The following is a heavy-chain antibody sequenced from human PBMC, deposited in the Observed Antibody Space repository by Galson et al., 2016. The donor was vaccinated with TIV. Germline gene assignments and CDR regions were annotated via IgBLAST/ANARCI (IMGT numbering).Heavy chain of an antibody. CDR2: IYYAGNT. CDR1: GGSISDYY. V-gene: IGHV4-59*01. Sequence: LSLTCTVSGGSISDYYWSWIRQPPGMGLEWIGYIYYAGNTYYGPSLKSRVSISVDTSRNQFSLNLESLTTSDTAVYYCARVRCWNGHIDYWVRGTLVTVSS. CDR3: ARVRCWNGHIDY. J-gene: IGHJ4*02. D-gene: IGHD1-1*01.